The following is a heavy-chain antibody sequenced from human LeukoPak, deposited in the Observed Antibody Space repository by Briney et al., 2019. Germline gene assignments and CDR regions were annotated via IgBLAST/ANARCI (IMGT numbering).Heavy chain of an antibody. CDR1: GLGRSFKEAW. Sequence: GGSLRLSCSASGLGRSFKEAWMSWVRRAPGKGLEWIGRIKGKPDGGAIDYIAPVRGRFSISRDDSKNLVFLQMDSLKIEDTAVYYCTTDPRYWGQGTMVTVSS. CDR3: TTDPRY. V-gene: IGHV3-15*01. J-gene: IGHJ4*02. CDR2: IKGKPDGGAI.